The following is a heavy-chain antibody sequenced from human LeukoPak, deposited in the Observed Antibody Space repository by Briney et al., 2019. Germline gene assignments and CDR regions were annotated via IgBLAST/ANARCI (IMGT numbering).Heavy chain of an antibody. CDR2: ISSSSSYI. D-gene: IGHD1-26*01. CDR3: ARDPSGSYSDY. J-gene: IGHJ4*02. CDR1: GFSLSSYW. Sequence: GGSLRLSCAASGFSLSSYWMTWVRQAPGKGLEWVSSISSSSSYIYYADSVKGRFTISRDNAKNSLYLQMNSLRAEDTALYYCARDPSGSYSDYWGQGTLVTVSS. V-gene: IGHV3-21*04.